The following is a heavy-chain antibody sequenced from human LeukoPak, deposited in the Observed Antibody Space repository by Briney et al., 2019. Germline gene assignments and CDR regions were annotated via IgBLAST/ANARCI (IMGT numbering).Heavy chain of an antibody. D-gene: IGHD3-3*01. CDR2: ISAYNGNT. Sequence: GASVKVSCKASGYTFTSYGISWVRQAPGQGLEWMGWISAYNGNTNYAQKLQGRVTMTTDTSTSTAYMELRSLRSDDTAVYYCARDMELFLEWLLDFRAMDLDYWGQGTLVTVSS. J-gene: IGHJ4*02. CDR3: ARDMELFLEWLLDFRAMDLDY. CDR1: GYTFTSYG. V-gene: IGHV1-18*01.